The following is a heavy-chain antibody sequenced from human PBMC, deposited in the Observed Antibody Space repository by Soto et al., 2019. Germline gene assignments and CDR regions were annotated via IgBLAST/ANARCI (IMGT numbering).Heavy chain of an antibody. Sequence: EVQLVESGGGLIQPGGSLRLSCAVSGFTVSNNYMSWVRQAPGKGLEGVSVIYSGGYTAYGDSVKGRFTISRDNSKNTLNLQRKSGGPADAAVSYFATPGGGGGYWGQGTLVTVSS. J-gene: IGHJ4*02. D-gene: IGHD3-16*01. CDR2: IYSGGYT. CDR3: ATPGGGGGY. CDR1: GFTVSNNY. V-gene: IGHV3-53*01.